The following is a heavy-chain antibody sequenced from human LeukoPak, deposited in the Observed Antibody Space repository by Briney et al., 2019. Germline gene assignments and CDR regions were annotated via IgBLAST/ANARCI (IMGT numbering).Heavy chain of an antibody. J-gene: IGHJ4*02. D-gene: IGHD6-13*01. V-gene: IGHV3-48*03. CDR2: INTVGNIV. CDR3: ARVLNSLAAAGTFDY. Sequence: GGSLRLSCTASGFTFSSYEMNWVRQAQGKGLEWVSFINTVGNIVYYADSVKGRFTISRDNAKNSLYLQMNSLRAEDTAVYYCARVLNSLAAAGTFDYWGQGTLVTVSS. CDR1: GFTFSSYE.